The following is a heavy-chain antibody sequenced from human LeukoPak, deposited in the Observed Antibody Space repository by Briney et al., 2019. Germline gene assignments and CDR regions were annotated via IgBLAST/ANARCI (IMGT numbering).Heavy chain of an antibody. Sequence: GGSLRLSCAASGFTFSSYGMHWVRQAPGKGLEWVAVIWYDGSNKYYADSVKGRFTISRDNSKNTLYLQMNSLRAEDTAVYYCARDPPYYDFWSGYRPTYYYGMDVWGRGTTVTVSS. CDR1: GFTFSSYG. J-gene: IGHJ6*02. V-gene: IGHV3-33*01. CDR2: IWYDGSNK. D-gene: IGHD3-3*01. CDR3: ARDPPYYDFWSGYRPTYYYGMDV.